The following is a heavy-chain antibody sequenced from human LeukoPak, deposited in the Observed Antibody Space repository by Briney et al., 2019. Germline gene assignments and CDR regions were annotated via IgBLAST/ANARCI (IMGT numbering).Heavy chain of an antibody. Sequence: SETLSLTCTVSGGSIGSYYWSWIRQPPGKGLERIGYIYDSGSTNYNPSLKSRVSISVDTSKNQFPPKLSSVTAACTAVYYCSCLTTAAAFDISGEGTMVTASS. J-gene: IGHJ3*02. CDR2: IYDSGST. CDR3: SCLTTAAAFDI. V-gene: IGHV4-59*01. CDR1: GGSIGSYY. D-gene: IGHD3-3*01.